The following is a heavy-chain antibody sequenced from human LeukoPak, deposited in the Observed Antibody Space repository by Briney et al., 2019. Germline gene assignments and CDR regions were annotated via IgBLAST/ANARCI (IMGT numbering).Heavy chain of an antibody. V-gene: IGHV3-23*01. CDR1: GFTFSSYA. J-gene: IGHJ4*02. Sequence: PGGSLRLSCAASGFTFSSYAMSWVHQAPGKGLEWVSGISGSGGSTYYADSVKGRFTISRDNSKNTLYLQMNSLRAEDTAVYYCAKEGYCGGDCYREFDYWGQGTLVTVSS. D-gene: IGHD2-21*02. CDR2: ISGSGGST. CDR3: AKEGYCGGDCYREFDY.